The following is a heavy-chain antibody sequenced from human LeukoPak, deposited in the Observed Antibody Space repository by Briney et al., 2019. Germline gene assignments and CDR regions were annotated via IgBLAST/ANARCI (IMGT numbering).Heavy chain of an antibody. V-gene: IGHV3-30*18. Sequence: GGSLRLSCVASGFTFTKYGMHGVRQAPGKGLEWVAVISYDGSNKYNADSVKGRFTISRDNTKNTLYLQMNSLRTEDTAVYYCAKSIGQFNMVWEYYFDFWGQGTLVTVSS. CDR1: GFTFTKYG. J-gene: IGHJ4*02. CDR2: ISYDGSNK. D-gene: IGHD3-10*01. CDR3: AKSIGQFNMVWEYYFDF.